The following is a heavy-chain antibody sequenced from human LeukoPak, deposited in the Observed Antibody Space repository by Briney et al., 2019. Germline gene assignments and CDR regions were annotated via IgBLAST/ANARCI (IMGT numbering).Heavy chain of an antibody. V-gene: IGHV3-23*01. CDR3: AKFILTGLYYFDY. CDR1: GITVSNNY. J-gene: IGHJ4*02. D-gene: IGHD3-9*01. CDR2: ISGSGGST. Sequence: GGSLRLSCAASGITVSNNYMSWVRQAPGKGLEWVSAISGSGGSTYYADSVKGRFTISRDNSKNTLYLQMNSLRAEDTAVYYCAKFILTGLYYFDYWGQGTLVTVSS.